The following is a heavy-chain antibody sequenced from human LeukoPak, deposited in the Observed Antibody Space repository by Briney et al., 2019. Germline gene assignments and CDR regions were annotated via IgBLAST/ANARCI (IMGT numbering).Heavy chain of an antibody. Sequence: ASVKVSCKASGYTFTSYYMHWVRQAPGQGLEWVGIINPSGGSTSYAQKFQGRVTMTRDMSTSTVYMELSSLRSEDTAVYYCAREWRWLQLTPSGDAFDIWGQGTMVTVSS. D-gene: IGHD5-24*01. V-gene: IGHV1-46*01. CDR1: GYTFTSYY. CDR2: INPSGGST. J-gene: IGHJ3*02. CDR3: AREWRWLQLTPSGDAFDI.